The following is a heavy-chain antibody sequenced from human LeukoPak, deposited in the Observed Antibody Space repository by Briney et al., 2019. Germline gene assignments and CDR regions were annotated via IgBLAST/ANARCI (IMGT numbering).Heavy chain of an antibody. CDR2: ISDDGSYT. CDR3: TPLYSGAMDY. CDR1: GFSFSSHW. Sequence: GGSLTLSCAASGFSFSSHWVHWVRQAPGKGLVWVSRISDDGSYTSNVDSVKGRFTISRDNAKNTLYLQMNSLRAEDTAVYYCTPLYSGAMDYWGQGTLVTVSS. J-gene: IGHJ4*02. D-gene: IGHD1-26*01. V-gene: IGHV3-74*01.